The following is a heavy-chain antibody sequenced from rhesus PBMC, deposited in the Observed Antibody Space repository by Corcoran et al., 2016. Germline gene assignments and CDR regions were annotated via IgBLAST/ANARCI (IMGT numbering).Heavy chain of an antibody. D-gene: IGHD4-23*01. CDR3: ARRGVTTFAFDF. CDR1: GFTFSGYE. Sequence: VPLAESGGGLVQPGGSLRLSCAASGFTFSGYEMHWVRQASGKGLESVSVIGGDSSYTHYADYVKGRFTISRDNAKNSLSLQMNSLRAEDTAVYYCARRGVTTFAFDFWGQGLRVTVSS. CDR2: IGGDSSYT. V-gene: IGHV3-115*02. J-gene: IGHJ3*01.